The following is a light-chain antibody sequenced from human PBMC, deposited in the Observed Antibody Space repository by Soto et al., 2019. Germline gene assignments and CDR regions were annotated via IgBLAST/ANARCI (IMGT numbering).Light chain of an antibody. CDR2: GAS. CDR1: QSVASSY. Sequence: EIVLAQSPGTLSLSPGERATLSCRASQSVASSYLAWYQQKPGQAPRLLVYGASSRATGIPDRFSASGSGTDFTPTISRLEPEDFAVYYCQQYGSSPLTFGPGTKVDIK. CDR3: QQYGSSPLT. V-gene: IGKV3-20*01. J-gene: IGKJ3*01.